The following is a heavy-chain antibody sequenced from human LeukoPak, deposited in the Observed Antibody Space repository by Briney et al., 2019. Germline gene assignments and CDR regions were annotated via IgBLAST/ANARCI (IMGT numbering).Heavy chain of an antibody. Sequence: GGSLRLSCAASGFTFSSYGMSWVRQAPGKGLEWVSGFSGGGGSTYYADSVKGRFTISRDNSKNALYLQMSSLRAEDTAVYYCAKRQDGYFDYWGRGTLVTVSS. CDR3: AKRQDGYFDY. CDR2: FSGGGGST. D-gene: IGHD5-24*01. CDR1: GFTFSSYG. J-gene: IGHJ4*02. V-gene: IGHV3-23*01.